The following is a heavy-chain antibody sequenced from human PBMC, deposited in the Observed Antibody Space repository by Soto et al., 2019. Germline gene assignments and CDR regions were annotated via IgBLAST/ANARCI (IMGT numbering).Heavy chain of an antibody. CDR3: AKAGYGDSYCYYYYMDV. CDR1: GFTFSSYA. D-gene: IGHD4-17*01. CDR2: ISGSGGST. V-gene: IGHV3-23*01. Sequence: GGSLRLSCAASGFTFSSYAMSWVRQAPGKGLEWVSAISGSGGSTYYADSVKGRFTISRDNSKNTLYLQMNSLRAEDTAVYYCAKAGYGDSYCYYYYMDVWGKGTTVTVSS. J-gene: IGHJ6*03.